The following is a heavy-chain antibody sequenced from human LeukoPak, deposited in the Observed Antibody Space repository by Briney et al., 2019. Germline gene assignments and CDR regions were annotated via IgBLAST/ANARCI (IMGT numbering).Heavy chain of an antibody. J-gene: IGHJ3*01. CDR3: ARQYCTSTSCYRVNAFDV. Sequence: GESLKISCKGSGYSFTTYWIGWVRQMPGKGLEWMGIISPGDSDTTYSPSFQGQVTISADKSTSTAYLQWSSLTASDTAMYYCARQYCTSTSCYRVNAFDVWGQGTMVTVSS. D-gene: IGHD2-2*01. V-gene: IGHV5-51*01. CDR2: ISPGDSDT. CDR1: GYSFTTYW.